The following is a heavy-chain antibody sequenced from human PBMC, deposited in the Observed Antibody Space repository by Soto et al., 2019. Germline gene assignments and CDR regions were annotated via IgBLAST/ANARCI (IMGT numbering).Heavy chain of an antibody. CDR1: GFTFSDYY. CDR2: ISSSSSYT. CDR3: AGRRTTVTSFDY. V-gene: IGHV3-11*06. D-gene: IGHD4-17*01. J-gene: IGHJ4*02. Sequence: QVQLVESGGGLVKPGGSLRLSCAASGFTFSDYYMSWIRQAPGKGLEWVSYISSSSSYTNYADSVKGRFTISRDNAKNSLYLQMNSLRAEDTAVYYCAGRRTTVTSFDYWGQGTLVTVSS.